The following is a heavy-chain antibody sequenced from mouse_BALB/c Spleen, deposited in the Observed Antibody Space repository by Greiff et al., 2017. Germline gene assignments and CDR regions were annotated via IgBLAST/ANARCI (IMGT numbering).Heavy chain of an antibody. D-gene: IGHD2-1*01. CDR3: ARGDGNYDAMDY. CDR2: ISDGGSYT. V-gene: IGHV5-4*02. CDR1: GFTFSDYY. J-gene: IGHJ4*01. Sequence: EVKLMESGGGLVKPGGSLKLSCAASGFTFSDYYMYWVRQTPEKRLEWVATISDGGSYTYYPDSVKGRFTISRDNAKNNLYLQMSSLKSEDTAMYYCARGDGNYDAMDYWGQGTSVTVSS.